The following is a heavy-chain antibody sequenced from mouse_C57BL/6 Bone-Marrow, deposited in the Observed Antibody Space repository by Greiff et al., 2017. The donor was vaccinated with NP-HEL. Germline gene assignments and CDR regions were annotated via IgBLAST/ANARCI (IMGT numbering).Heavy chain of an antibody. CDR3: ARRYYGPGFFDY. CDR2: INPNNGGT. J-gene: IGHJ2*01. V-gene: IGHV1-26*01. CDR1: GYTFTDYY. Sequence: EVQLQQSGPELVKPGASVKISCKASGYTFTDYYMNWVKQSHGKSLEWIGDINPNNGGTSYNQKFKGKATLTVDKSSSTAYMELRSLTSEDSAVYYCARRYYGPGFFDYWGQGTTLTVSS. D-gene: IGHD1-2*01.